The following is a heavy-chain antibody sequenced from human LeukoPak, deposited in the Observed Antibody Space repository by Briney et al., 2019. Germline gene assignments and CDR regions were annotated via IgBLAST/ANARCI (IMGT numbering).Heavy chain of an antibody. Sequence: PGGSLRLSCAASGFTFSSYAMHWVRQAPGKGLEWVAVISYDGSNKYYADSVKGRFTISRDNSKNTLYLQMNSLRAEDTAVYYCARDREYSNYGHAFDIWGQGTMVTVSS. V-gene: IGHV3-30-3*01. CDR1: GFTFSSYA. J-gene: IGHJ3*02. CDR2: ISYDGSNK. D-gene: IGHD4/OR15-4a*01. CDR3: ARDREYSNYGHAFDI.